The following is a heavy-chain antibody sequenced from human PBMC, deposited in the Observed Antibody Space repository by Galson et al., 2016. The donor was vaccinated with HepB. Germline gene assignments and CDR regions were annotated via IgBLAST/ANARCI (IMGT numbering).Heavy chain of an antibody. V-gene: IGHV3-48*03. CDR3: TRGPPYYRSGGNCYLHYFDS. CDR2: ISSTGSSI. CDR1: GFDFRRYA. D-gene: IGHD2-15*01. J-gene: IGHJ4*02. Sequence: SLRLSCAASGFDFRRYAMNWVRQAPGKGLQWLSYISSTGSSIYYADSVKGRLTVSRDNAKNRLYLQMNSLRAEDTAVYYCTRGPPYYRSGGNCYLHYFDSWGQGTLVTVSS.